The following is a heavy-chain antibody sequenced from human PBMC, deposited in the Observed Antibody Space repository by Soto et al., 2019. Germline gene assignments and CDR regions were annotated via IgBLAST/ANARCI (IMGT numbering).Heavy chain of an antibody. V-gene: IGHV1-69*13. J-gene: IGHJ6*02. D-gene: IGHD3-3*01. Sequence: SVQVSCKASGGTFSSYAISWVRQAPGQGLEWMGGIIPIFGTANYAQKFQGRGTITADESTSTDYMELSRLRSEDTAVYYCARGDVVRFLEWPRYGMDVWGQGTTVTVSS. CDR1: GGTFSSYA. CDR3: ARGDVVRFLEWPRYGMDV. CDR2: IIPIFGTA.